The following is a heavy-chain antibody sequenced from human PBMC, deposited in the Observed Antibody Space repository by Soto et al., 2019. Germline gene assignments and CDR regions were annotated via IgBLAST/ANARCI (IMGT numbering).Heavy chain of an antibody. V-gene: IGHV3-9*01. Sequence: TGGSLRLSCAASGFTFRSSAMSWVCLAPLQGLEWVSGISWNSGSIGYADSSKGRFTISRDNAKNSLYLQMNSLRAEDTALYYFAKDAEYSSSLQLFDIWGQGTMVTVSS. D-gene: IGHD6-6*01. CDR2: ISWNSGSI. CDR1: GFTFRSSA. J-gene: IGHJ3*02. CDR3: AKDAEYSSSLQLFDI.